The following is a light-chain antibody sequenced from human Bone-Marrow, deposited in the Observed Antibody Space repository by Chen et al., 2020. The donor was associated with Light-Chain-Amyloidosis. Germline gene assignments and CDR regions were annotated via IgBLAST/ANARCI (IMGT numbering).Light chain of an antibody. J-gene: IGLJ2*01. Sequence: SYELTQPPSVSVSPGQTARITCSGDDLPTKYAYGYQQKPGHAPLLGIHRDTERPSGISERFSGSSSGTTATLTISGVQAEDEADYHCQSADSSGTYEVIFGGGTKLTVL. CDR1: DLPTKY. CDR3: QSADSSGTYEVI. CDR2: RDT. V-gene: IGLV3-25*03.